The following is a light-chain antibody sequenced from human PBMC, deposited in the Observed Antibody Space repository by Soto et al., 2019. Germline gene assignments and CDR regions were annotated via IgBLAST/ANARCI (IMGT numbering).Light chain of an antibody. CDR2: DDD. CDR1: NIGSKT. Sequence: YELTQPPSVSVAPGQSARLTCGGDNIGSKTVHWYQQRPGQAPVLVVYDDDDRPSGIPERFSGSNSGSTATLTISRVEAGDEADYYCQVWAGSSARVFGGGTKVTVL. V-gene: IGLV3-21*02. CDR3: QVWAGSSARV. J-gene: IGLJ2*01.